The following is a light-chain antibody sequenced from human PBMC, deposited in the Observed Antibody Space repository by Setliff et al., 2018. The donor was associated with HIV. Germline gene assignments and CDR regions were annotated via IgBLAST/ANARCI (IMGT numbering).Light chain of an antibody. CDR3: SSYTSSSTLGV. V-gene: IGLV2-14*01. Sequence: QSALTQPASVSGSLGQSITISCTGASRDAGDYDYVSWYQQHPGKAPKLRIYEVSNRPSGVSNRFSGSKSGNTASLTISGLQAEAEADYYCSSYTSSSTLGVFGTGTKSPS. CDR1: SRDAGDYDY. CDR2: EVS. J-gene: IGLJ1*01.